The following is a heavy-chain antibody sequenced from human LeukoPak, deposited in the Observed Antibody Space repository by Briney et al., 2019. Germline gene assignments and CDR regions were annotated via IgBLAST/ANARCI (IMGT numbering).Heavy chain of an antibody. CDR3: TLFAASLYSFDN. V-gene: IGHV3-49*04. Sequence: GGSLRLSCRAAGFMLVGFTLAAYTMSWVRQAPGKGLEWVGLIRSRRYGGTADYAASVKGRFTVSRDDYKTITYLQMNNLKTTYTAFYYCTLFAASLYSFDNWGQGALVTVSS. CDR2: IRSRRYGGTA. D-gene: IGHD3-16*01. J-gene: IGHJ4*02. CDR1: GFTLAAYT.